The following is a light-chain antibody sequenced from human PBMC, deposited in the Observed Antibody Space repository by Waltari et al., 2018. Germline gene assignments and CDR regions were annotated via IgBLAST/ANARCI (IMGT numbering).Light chain of an antibody. Sequence: DIQMTQSPSYLSASVGDRVTITFRASQAISNSLAWYQQKPGKAPKVLLYRASTLESGVPSRFTGSGSWTDYTLTISSLQPEDFATYYCQQYAATPLTFGGRTKLEIK. V-gene: IGKV1-NL1*01. CDR1: QAISNS. CDR2: RAS. J-gene: IGKJ4*02. CDR3: QQYAATPLT.